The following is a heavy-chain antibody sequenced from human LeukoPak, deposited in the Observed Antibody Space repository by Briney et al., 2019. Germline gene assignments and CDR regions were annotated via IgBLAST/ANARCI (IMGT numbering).Heavy chain of an antibody. CDR2: ISWDGGGT. V-gene: IGHV3-43D*03. D-gene: IGHD6-13*01. Sequence: PGGSLRLSCAASGFTFDDYAMHWVRQAPGKGLEWVSLISWDGGGTYYADTVKGRFTISRDNSKNSLYLQMNSLRAEDTALYYCARGSEWQQQLTGPPRGHYFYYMDVWGKGTTVTISS. J-gene: IGHJ6*03. CDR3: ARGSEWQQQLTGPPRGHYFYYMDV. CDR1: GFTFDDYA.